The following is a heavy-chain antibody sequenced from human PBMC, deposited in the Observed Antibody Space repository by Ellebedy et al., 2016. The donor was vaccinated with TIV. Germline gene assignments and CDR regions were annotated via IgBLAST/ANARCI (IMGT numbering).Heavy chain of an antibody. J-gene: IGHJ6*02. Sequence: GGSLRLSXAASGFTLSSYWMSWVRQAPGKGLEWVANIKQDGSEKYYVDSVKGRFTISRDNAKNSLYLQMNSLRAEDTAVYYCARDQTVQAVALITYYYYYGMDVWGQGTTVTVSS. D-gene: IGHD6-19*01. V-gene: IGHV3-7*01. CDR1: GFTLSSYW. CDR2: IKQDGSEK. CDR3: ARDQTVQAVALITYYYYYGMDV.